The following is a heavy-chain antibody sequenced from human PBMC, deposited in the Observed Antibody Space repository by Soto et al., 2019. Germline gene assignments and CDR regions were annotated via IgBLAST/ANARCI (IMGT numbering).Heavy chain of an antibody. Sequence: EVQLVESGGGLVKPGGSLRLSCAASGFTFSSYSMNWVRQAPGKGLEWVSSISSSSNIYYADSVKGRFTISRDNAKNSLYLQMNSLRAEDTAVYYCARGLEDCSGGSCYYPFDYWGQGTLVTVSS. V-gene: IGHV3-21*01. D-gene: IGHD2-15*01. CDR3: ARGLEDCSGGSCYYPFDY. CDR1: GFTFSSYS. CDR2: ISSSSNI. J-gene: IGHJ4*02.